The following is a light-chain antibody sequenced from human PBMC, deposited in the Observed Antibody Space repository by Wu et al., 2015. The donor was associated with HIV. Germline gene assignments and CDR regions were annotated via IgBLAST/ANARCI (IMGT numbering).Light chain of an antibody. CDR2: KAS. V-gene: IGKV1-5*03. CDR3: QHYKSYSREN. CDR1: QAISSY. J-gene: IGKJ2*01. Sequence: DIHLTQSPSFLSASVGDRVTISCRASQAISSYLAWYQQKPGKAPKLLLYKASNLKSGVPSRFSGSGSGTEFTLTISSLQPDDFATYYCQHYKSYSRENFGPGTKVEIK.